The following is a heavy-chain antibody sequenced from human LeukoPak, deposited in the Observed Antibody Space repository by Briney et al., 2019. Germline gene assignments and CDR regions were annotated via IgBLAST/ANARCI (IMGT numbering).Heavy chain of an antibody. CDR3: ATRTAATGPHFDS. D-gene: IGHD1-14*01. CDR1: GLTFSSYA. Sequence: GGSLRLSCAASGLTFSSYAMSLVRQASGKGLEWVSAIGGSGGNTYYADSVKGRFTISRDNSKNTFYLQINSLRPEDTAVYYCATRTAATGPHFDSWGQGTLVTVSS. CDR2: IGGSGGNT. V-gene: IGHV3-23*01. J-gene: IGHJ4*02.